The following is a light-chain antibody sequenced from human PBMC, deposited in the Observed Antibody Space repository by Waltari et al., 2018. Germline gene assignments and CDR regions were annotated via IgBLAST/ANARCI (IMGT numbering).Light chain of an antibody. CDR3: LQYHGIPRT. J-gene: IGKJ1*01. CDR1: QTVLSGYTNKNY. Sequence: ETVMTQSPDSLSLSLGETATIKCRSSQTVLSGYTNKNYLGWFQQKAGQPPKLLISWASNRESGVPDRFSGGGSATDFTLTISSLQAEDVAVYYCLQYHGIPRTFGQGTKVEIK. CDR2: WAS. V-gene: IGKV4-1*01.